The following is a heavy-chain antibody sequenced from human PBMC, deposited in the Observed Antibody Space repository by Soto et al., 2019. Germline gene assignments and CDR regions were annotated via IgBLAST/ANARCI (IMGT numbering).Heavy chain of an antibody. D-gene: IGHD6-6*01. V-gene: IGHV3-23*01. Sequence: GGSLRLSCAASGFAFSNYAMHWVRQAPGKGLEWVSSISTSIDATYYADSVKGRFTISRDDSKNTLYLQMNSLRAEDSAVYYCAKDRTVAARNFDYWGQGTQVTVSS. CDR1: GFAFSNYA. J-gene: IGHJ4*02. CDR2: ISTSIDAT. CDR3: AKDRTVAARNFDY.